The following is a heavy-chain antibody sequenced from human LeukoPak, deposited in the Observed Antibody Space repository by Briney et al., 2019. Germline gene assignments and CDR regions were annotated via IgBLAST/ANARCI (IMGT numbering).Heavy chain of an antibody. Sequence: SETLSLTCGVSGESFSSYFWSWIRQSPGEGLEWLGQIRHGGVTTYNPSLMGRVTISVDTSNNQFSLILTSVTAADTAVYYCVRGPHFYGDYIRSFPDAFHLWGRGTVVSISS. CDR1: GESFSSYF. CDR2: IRHGGVT. D-gene: IGHD4-17*01. CDR3: VRGPHFYGDYIRSFPDAFHL. J-gene: IGHJ3*01. V-gene: IGHV4-34*01.